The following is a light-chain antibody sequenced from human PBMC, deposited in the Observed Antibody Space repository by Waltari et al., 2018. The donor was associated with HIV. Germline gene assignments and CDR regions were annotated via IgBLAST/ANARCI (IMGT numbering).Light chain of an antibody. V-gene: IGKV1-5*03. CDR3: QQYNVYPWT. CDR1: ENIGNW. Sequence: DIEMTQYPSTLSAAVGDTVTITCRTSENIGNWLAWYPMKPGKAPDLLIYRASTLKSGVPSRFSGRGAGTEFALTVRGLQPDDFGTFFCQQYNVYPWTFGQGTRVDLK. CDR2: RAS. J-gene: IGKJ1*01.